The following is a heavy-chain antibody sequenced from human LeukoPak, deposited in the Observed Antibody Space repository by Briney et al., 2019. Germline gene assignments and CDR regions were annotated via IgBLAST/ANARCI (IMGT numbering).Heavy chain of an antibody. V-gene: IGHV1-69*05. J-gene: IGHJ4*02. CDR3: ARGRGWELRSV. CDR2: IIPIFGTA. CDR1: GGTFSSNA. D-gene: IGHD1-26*01. Sequence: SVKVSCKASGGTFSSNAISWVRQAPGQGLEWMGGIIPIFGTANYAQKFQGRVTMTRNTSISTAYMELSSLRSEDTAVYYCARGRGWELRSVWGQGTLVTVSS.